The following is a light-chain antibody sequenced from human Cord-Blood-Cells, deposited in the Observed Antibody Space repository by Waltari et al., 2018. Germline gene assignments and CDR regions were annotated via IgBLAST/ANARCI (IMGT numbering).Light chain of an antibody. V-gene: IGLV2-8*01. CDR1: SSDVGGYNY. J-gene: IGLJ3*02. CDR2: EVS. Sequence: QSALTQPPSASGSPGQSVTISCTGTSSDVGGYNYVYWYQQHPGKAPKLMIYEVSKRPSGVPDRFSGSKSGNTASLTVSGLQAEDGADYYCSSYAGSNNLVFGGGTKLTVL. CDR3: SSYAGSNNLV.